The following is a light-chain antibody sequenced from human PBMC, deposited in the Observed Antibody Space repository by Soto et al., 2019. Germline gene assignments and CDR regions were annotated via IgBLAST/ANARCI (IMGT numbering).Light chain of an antibody. Sequence: ESVLTQSPGTLSLSPGERATLSCRASQSVSSNYLAWYQQKPGQAPRLLIYGASTRATGIPDRFSGSGSGTDFTLTISRLEPEDSAVYYCQQYDSYPYTFGQGTKLELK. J-gene: IGKJ2*01. CDR3: QQYDSYPYT. V-gene: IGKV3-20*01. CDR2: GAS. CDR1: QSVSSNY.